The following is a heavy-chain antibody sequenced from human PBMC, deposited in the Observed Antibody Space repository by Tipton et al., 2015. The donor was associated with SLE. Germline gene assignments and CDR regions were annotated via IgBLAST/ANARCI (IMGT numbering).Heavy chain of an antibody. CDR3: ARLLPQYYYDSSGQNGDCWYFDL. CDR2: IYYSGST. CDR1: GGSISSYY. Sequence: TLSLTCTVSGGSISSYYWSWIRQPPGKGLEWIGYIYYSGSTNYNPSLKSRVTISVDTSKNQCSLKLSSVTAADTAVYYCARLLPQYYYDSSGQNGDCWYFDLWGRGTLVTVSS. D-gene: IGHD3-22*01. V-gene: IGHV4-59*08. J-gene: IGHJ2*01.